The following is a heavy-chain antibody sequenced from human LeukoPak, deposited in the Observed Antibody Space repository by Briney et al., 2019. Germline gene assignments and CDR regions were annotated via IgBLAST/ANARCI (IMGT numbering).Heavy chain of an antibody. Sequence: QSGGSLRLSCAASGFTVSSYYMSWVRQAPGKGLEWVSIIYNSGNTYYADSVKGRFTISRDNSKNTLYLQMNSLRAEDTAVYYCAADVRAVADDYYYYYMDVWGKGTTVTISS. CDR1: GFTVSSYY. CDR2: IYNSGNT. D-gene: IGHD6-19*01. J-gene: IGHJ6*03. V-gene: IGHV3-66*01. CDR3: AADVRAVADDYYYYYMDV.